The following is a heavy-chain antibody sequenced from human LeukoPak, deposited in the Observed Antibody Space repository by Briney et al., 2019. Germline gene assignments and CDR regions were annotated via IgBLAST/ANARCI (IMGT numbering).Heavy chain of an antibody. V-gene: IGHV1-2*02. J-gene: IGHJ4*02. D-gene: IGHD6-19*01. CDR3: ARGGLIAVAGDY. CDR2: INPNSGGT. CDR1: GYTFTDYY. Sequence: ASVKVSCKASGYTFTDYYMHWVRQAPGQGLEWMGWINPNSGGTNYAQKFQGRVTMTRDTSISTAYMELSRLRSEDTAVYYCARGGLIAVAGDYWGQGTLVTVSS.